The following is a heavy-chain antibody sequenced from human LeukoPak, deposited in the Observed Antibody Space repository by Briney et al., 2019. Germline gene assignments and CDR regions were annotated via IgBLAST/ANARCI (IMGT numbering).Heavy chain of an antibody. CDR3: ARGRSGELPWAFTLDS. J-gene: IGHJ4*02. V-gene: IGHV1-2*02. CDR1: GYTFTGYY. CDR2: INPNSGGT. D-gene: IGHD3-10*01. Sequence: ASVKVSCKASGYTFTGYYMHWVRQAPGQGLEWMGWINPNSGGTKYAQKFQGRVTMTRDMSISTAYMELSRLRSDDTAVYYCARGRSGELPWAFTLDSWGQGTLVTVSS.